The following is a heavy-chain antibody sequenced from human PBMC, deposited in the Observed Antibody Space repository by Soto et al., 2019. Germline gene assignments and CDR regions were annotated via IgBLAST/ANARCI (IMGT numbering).Heavy chain of an antibody. J-gene: IGHJ3*02. V-gene: IGHV1-69*08. CDR3: GRDQGRGCHAFAI. CDR1: GGTFSSCT. Sequence: QVQLVQSGAEVKKPGSSVKVSCKASGGTFSSCTISWVRQAPGQGLEWMGRIIPILGIANYAQKFQGRVTITADKSTSTAYMEQGRLRCAAVAVDYCGRDQGRGCHAFAIWCQGTMVTVSS. D-gene: IGHD2-8*01. CDR2: IIPILGIA.